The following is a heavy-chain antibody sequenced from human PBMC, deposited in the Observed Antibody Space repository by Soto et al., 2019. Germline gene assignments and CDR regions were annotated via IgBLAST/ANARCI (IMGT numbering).Heavy chain of an antibody. Sequence: ASVNVSFKASGYTFTSYGISWVRQAPGQGPEWMGWISAYNGNANYAQKLQGRVTMTTDTSTSTAYMELRSLRSDDTAVYYCARGFLEWLSPSFDYWGQGTLVTVSS. J-gene: IGHJ4*02. D-gene: IGHD3-3*01. CDR1: GYTFTSYG. CDR3: ARGFLEWLSPSFDY. V-gene: IGHV1-18*01. CDR2: ISAYNGNA.